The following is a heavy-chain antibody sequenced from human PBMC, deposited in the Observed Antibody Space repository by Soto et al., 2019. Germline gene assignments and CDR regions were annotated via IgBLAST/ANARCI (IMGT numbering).Heavy chain of an antibody. V-gene: IGHV4-34*01. J-gene: IGHJ4*02. D-gene: IGHD6-19*01. CDR3: ARGWGSGVFDY. CDR1: GVSFSGYY. Sequence: QVQLQQWGAGLLKPSETLSLTCAVFGVSFSGYYWNWIRQPPGKGLEWSGEINHSGSTNYNPSLKSRVTISVDTSKNQFSLKLSSVTAADTAVYYCARGWGSGVFDYWGQGTLVTVSS. CDR2: INHSGST.